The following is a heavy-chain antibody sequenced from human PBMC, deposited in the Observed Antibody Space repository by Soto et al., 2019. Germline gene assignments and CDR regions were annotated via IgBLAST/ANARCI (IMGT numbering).Heavy chain of an antibody. CDR2: TSSSSSYI. Sequence: GGSLRLSCAASGFTFSSYSMNWVRQAPGKGLEWVSSTSSSSSYIYYADSVKGRFTISRDNAKNSLYLQMNSLRAEDTAVYYCARETTVSLHDAFDIWGQGTMVTVSS. CDR3: ARETTVSLHDAFDI. J-gene: IGHJ3*02. CDR1: GFTFSSYS. V-gene: IGHV3-21*01. D-gene: IGHD4-17*01.